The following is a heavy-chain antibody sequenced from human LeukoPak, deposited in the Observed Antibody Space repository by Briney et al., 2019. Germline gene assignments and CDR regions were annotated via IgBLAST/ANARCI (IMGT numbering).Heavy chain of an antibody. CDR1: GFTFDDYA. Sequence: GGSLRLSCAASGFTFDDYAMHWVRQAPGKGLEWVSGISWNSCSIGYADSVKGRFTISRDNAKNSLYLQMNSLRAEDTALYYCAKGVRDYYGSGSYYRAYYFDYWGQGTLVTVSS. CDR2: ISWNSCSI. V-gene: IGHV3-9*01. CDR3: AKGVRDYYGSGSYYRAYYFDY. J-gene: IGHJ4*02. D-gene: IGHD3-10*01.